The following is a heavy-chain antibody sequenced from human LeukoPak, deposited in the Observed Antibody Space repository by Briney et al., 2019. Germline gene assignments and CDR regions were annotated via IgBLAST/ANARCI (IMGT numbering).Heavy chain of an antibody. CDR3: ARNNGMDV. V-gene: IGHV3-7*03. Sequence: GGSLRRSCAASGFALSSHWMTWVRQVPGRGPEWVANVNRDGSETYYLDSVKGRFTISKDNAKNSLYLQMNSLRAEDTALYHCARNNGMDVWGQGTTVIVSS. J-gene: IGHJ6*02. CDR2: VNRDGSET. CDR1: GFALSSHW.